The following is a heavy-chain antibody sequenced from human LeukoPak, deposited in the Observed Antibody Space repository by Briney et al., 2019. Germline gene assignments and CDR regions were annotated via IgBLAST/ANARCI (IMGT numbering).Heavy chain of an antibody. Sequence: PGGSLRLSCAASGFTVSSNYMSWVRQATGKGLEWVSVRYSGGSTYFADSVKGRLPISRDNSKNTLYLQMNSLRAEDTAVYYCARARVAVAGSFDYWGQGTLVTVSS. J-gene: IGHJ4*02. CDR1: GFTVSSNY. V-gene: IGHV3-66*01. CDR3: ARARVAVAGSFDY. CDR2: RYSGGST. D-gene: IGHD6-19*01.